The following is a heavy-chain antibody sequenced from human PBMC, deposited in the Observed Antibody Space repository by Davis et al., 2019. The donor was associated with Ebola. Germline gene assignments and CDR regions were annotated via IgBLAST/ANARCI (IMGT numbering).Heavy chain of an antibody. CDR2: INPSGGST. Sequence: ASVKVSCKASGYTFTSYYMHWVRQAPGQGLEWMGIINPSGGSTSYAQKFQGRVTMTRDTSTSTVYMELSSLRSEDTAVYYCARAVGTTPRGEIVDYWGQGTLVTVSS. CDR3: ARAVGTTPRGEIVDY. V-gene: IGHV1-46*03. J-gene: IGHJ4*02. D-gene: IGHD1-7*01. CDR1: GYTFTSYY.